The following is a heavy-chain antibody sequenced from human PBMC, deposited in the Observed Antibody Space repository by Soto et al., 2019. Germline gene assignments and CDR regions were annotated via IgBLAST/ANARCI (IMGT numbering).Heavy chain of an antibody. Sequence: GASVKVSCKASGYTFTGYYMHWVRQAPGQGLEWMGWINPNSGGTNYAQKFQGWVTMTRDTSISTAYMELSRLRSDDTAVYYCARVPPRYSGYDQFDYWGQGTLVTVSS. CDR2: INPNSGGT. CDR3: ARVPPRYSGYDQFDY. CDR1: GYTFTGYY. J-gene: IGHJ4*02. V-gene: IGHV1-2*04. D-gene: IGHD5-12*01.